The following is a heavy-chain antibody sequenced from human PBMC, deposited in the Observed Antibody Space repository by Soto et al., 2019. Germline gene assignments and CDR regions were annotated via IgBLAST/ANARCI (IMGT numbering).Heavy chain of an antibody. D-gene: IGHD2-8*01. CDR3: ARVYAYYFDY. Sequence: QVQLQESGPGLVKPSETLSLTCTVSGGSISSYYWSWIRQPPGKGLEWIGYIYYSGSTNYNPSLKSRVTIAVDTSKTQLSLKLSSVTAADTAVYYCARVYAYYFDYWGQGTLVTVSS. J-gene: IGHJ4*02. CDR2: IYYSGST. V-gene: IGHV4-59*01. CDR1: GGSISSYY.